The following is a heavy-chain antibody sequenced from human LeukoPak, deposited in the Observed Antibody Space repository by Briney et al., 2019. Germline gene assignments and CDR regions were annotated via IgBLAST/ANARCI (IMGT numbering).Heavy chain of an antibody. J-gene: IGHJ4*02. CDR2: IKQDGSEK. CDR1: GFTFSSYW. Sequence: GGSLRLSCAASGFTFSSYWKSWVRQAPGKGLEWVANIKQDGSEKYYVDSVKGRFTISRDNAKNSLYLQMDSLRAKDTAVYYCARVGQYYDFWSGYYFLDDYWGQGTLVTVSS. CDR3: ARVGQYYDFWSGYYFLDDY. V-gene: IGHV3-7*01. D-gene: IGHD3-3*01.